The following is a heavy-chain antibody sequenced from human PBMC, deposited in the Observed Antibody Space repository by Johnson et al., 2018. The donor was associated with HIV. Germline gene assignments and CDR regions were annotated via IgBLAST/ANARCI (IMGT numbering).Heavy chain of an antibody. CDR3: ARDSGWRWLQLGTHAFDI. CDR2: ISISGSPI. D-gene: IGHD5-24*01. J-gene: IGHJ3*02. Sequence: QVQLVESGGGLVKPGGSLRLSCAASGFTFSDYYMSWIRQAPGKGLEWVSYISISGSPIYYADSVKGRFPISRDNATNSRYLQLNSLRAEDTAVYYCARDSGWRWLQLGTHAFDIWGQGTMVTVSS. V-gene: IGHV3-11*04. CDR1: GFTFSDYY.